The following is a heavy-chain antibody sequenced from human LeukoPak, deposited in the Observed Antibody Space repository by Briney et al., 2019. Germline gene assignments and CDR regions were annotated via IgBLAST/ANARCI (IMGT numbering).Heavy chain of an antibody. CDR3: AKPPPRYYYDSSGYPRV. D-gene: IGHD3-22*01. Sequence: PGGSLRLSCAASGFTFSSYAMSWVRQAPGKGLEWVSAISGSGGSTYYADSVKGRFTISRDNSKNTLYLQMNSLRAEDTAVYYCAKPPPRYYYDSSGYPRVWGQGTLVTVSS. V-gene: IGHV3-23*01. CDR1: GFTFSSYA. CDR2: ISGSGGST. J-gene: IGHJ4*02.